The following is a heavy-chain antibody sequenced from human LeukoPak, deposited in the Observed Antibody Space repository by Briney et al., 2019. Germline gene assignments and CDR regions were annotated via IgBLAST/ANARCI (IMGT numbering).Heavy chain of an antibody. D-gene: IGHD1-1*01. J-gene: IGHJ6*03. CDR3: ARDGNYYYYMDV. CDR1: GYTFTSYG. V-gene: IGHV1-46*01. Sequence: ASVKVSCKASGYTFTSYGISWVRQAPGQGLEWMGIINPSGSSTSYAQKFQGRVTMTRDTSTSTVYMELSSLRSEDTAVYYCARDGNYYYYMDVWGKGTTVTVSS. CDR2: INPSGSST.